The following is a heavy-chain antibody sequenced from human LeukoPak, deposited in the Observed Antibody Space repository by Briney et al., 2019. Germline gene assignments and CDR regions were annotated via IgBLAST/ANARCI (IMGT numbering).Heavy chain of an antibody. CDR2: INHSGST. Sequence: SETLSLTCAVYGGSFSGYYWSWIRQPPGKGLEWIGEINHSGSTNYNPFLKSRVTISVDTSKNQFSLKLSSVTAADTAVYYCARERAVTTYYYFDYWGQGTLVTVSS. V-gene: IGHV4-34*01. CDR3: ARERAVTTYYYFDY. D-gene: IGHD4-17*01. CDR1: GGSFSGYY. J-gene: IGHJ4*02.